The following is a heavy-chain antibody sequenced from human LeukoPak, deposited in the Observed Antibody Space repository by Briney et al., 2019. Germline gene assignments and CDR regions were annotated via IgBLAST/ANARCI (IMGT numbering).Heavy chain of an antibody. D-gene: IGHD3-10*01. V-gene: IGHV5-51*01. CDR3: ARQDGSGIYYFDN. CDR2: IYPGDSDT. J-gene: IGHJ4*02. CDR1: GYSFTFCW. Sequence: GESLKISCKGSGYSFTFCWIAWVRQMSGKGLEWMGIIYPGDSDTRYSPSFQGQVSISADKSINTAYLQWSSLEASDTAIYYCARQDGSGIYYFDNWGQGTLVTVSS.